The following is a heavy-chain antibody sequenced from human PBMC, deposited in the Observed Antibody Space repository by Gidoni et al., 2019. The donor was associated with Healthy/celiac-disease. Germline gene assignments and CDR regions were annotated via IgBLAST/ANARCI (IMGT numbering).Heavy chain of an antibody. CDR2: IYYSGST. V-gene: IGHV4-39*01. CDR1: GGSISRSRYY. D-gene: IGHD3-22*01. J-gene: IGHJ4*02. Sequence: QLQLPESGPGLVKPSETLSLTCTVSGGSISRSRYYCGWIRQPPGKGLEWIGSIYYSGSTYYNPSLKSRVTISVDTSKNQFSLKLSSVTAADTAVYYCARQGGYYDSSGYPMPYYFDYWGQGTLVTVSS. CDR3: ARQGGYYDSSGYPMPYYFDY.